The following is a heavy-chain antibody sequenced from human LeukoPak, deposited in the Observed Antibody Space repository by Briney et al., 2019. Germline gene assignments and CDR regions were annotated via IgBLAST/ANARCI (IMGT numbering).Heavy chain of an antibody. D-gene: IGHD2-15*01. CDR2: ISSGSTYI. CDR3: ASQGGFDD. CDR1: GFTFSSYT. J-gene: IGHJ4*02. V-gene: IGHV3-21*01. Sequence: GGSLRLSCAASGFTFSSYTMNWGRQAPGKGLEWVSSISSGSTYIYYADSVKGRFTISRDNAKNSLHLQMNSLRGEDTAVYYCASQGGFDDWGQGTLVTVSS.